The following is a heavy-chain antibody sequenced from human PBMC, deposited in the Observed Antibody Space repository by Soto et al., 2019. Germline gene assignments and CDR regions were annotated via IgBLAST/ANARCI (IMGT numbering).Heavy chain of an antibody. CDR1: GGTFSSYA. D-gene: IGHD3-3*01. J-gene: IGHJ4*02. Sequence: QVQLVQSGAEVKKPGSSVKVSCKASGGTFSSYAISWVRQAPGQGLEWMGGIIPIFGTANYAQKFQGRVTITADESTSTAYMELSSLRSEHTAVYYCASITIFGVVIPQYYFDYWVQGTLVTVSS. V-gene: IGHV1-69*01. CDR2: IIPIFGTA. CDR3: ASITIFGVVIPQYYFDY.